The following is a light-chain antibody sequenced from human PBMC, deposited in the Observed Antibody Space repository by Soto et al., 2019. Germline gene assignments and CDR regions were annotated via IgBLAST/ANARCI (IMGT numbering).Light chain of an antibody. J-gene: IGLJ3*02. V-gene: IGLV2-23*01. CDR2: EGT. Sequence: QSALTQPASVSGSPGQSITISCTGTSSDVGSYNSVSWYQQHPGKVPKLMIYEGTKLPSGVSNRFSGSKSGNTASLTISGLQAEDEADYYCCSYAGSYAWVFGGGTKLTVL. CDR1: SSDVGSYNS. CDR3: CSYAGSYAWV.